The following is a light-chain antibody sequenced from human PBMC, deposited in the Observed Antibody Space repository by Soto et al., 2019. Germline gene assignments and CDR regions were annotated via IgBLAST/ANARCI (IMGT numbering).Light chain of an antibody. V-gene: IGKV3-20*01. CDR1: QSVGTSY. Sequence: EIVLTQSPGTLSLSPGERATLSCRASQSVGTSYLAWYQQKPGQAPRLLIYAASSRATGIPDRFTGSGSGTDFALTISRLEPEDFAVYFCQQHGNSPPPLGGGTKVEIK. CDR3: QQHGNSPPP. J-gene: IGKJ4*01. CDR2: AAS.